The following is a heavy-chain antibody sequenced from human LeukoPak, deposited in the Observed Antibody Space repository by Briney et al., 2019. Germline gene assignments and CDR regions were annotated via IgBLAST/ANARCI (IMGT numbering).Heavy chain of an antibody. D-gene: IGHD3-22*01. Sequence: GGSLRLSCATSGFTFSTYWMTWVRQAPGKGLEWVANIKPDGTKKSYADFVEGRFTISRDNAKNSLYLQMRSLRAEDTAVYYCAKVRMITMIAYDAFDIWGQGTMVTVSS. V-gene: IGHV3-7*01. J-gene: IGHJ3*02. CDR3: AKVRMITMIAYDAFDI. CDR1: GFTFSTYW. CDR2: IKPDGTKK.